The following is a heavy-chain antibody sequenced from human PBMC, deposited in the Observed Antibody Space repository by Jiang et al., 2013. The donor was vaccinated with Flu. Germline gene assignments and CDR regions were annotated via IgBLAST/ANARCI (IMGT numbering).Heavy chain of an antibody. Sequence: QLVESGGGLVQPGGSLRLSCVASGFIFSSYAMGWVRQAPGKGLEWVSVIMGSGDSAYYADSVKDRFTISRDNSKNTLFLQTNSLRVDDTAVYYCAKGIGNTEPWYFDLWGRGTLVTVSS. CDR3: AKGIGNTEPWYFDL. D-gene: IGHD1-14*01. J-gene: IGHJ2*01. CDR1: GFIFSSYA. CDR2: IMGSGDSA. V-gene: IGHV3-23*04.